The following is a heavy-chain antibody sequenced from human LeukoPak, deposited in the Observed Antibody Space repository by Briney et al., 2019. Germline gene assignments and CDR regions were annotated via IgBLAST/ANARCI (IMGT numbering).Heavy chain of an antibody. V-gene: IGHV3-53*01. D-gene: IGHD1-7*01. Sequence: GGSLRLSCAASGFTVSSNYMSRVRQAPGKGLEWVSVIYSGGSTYYADSVKGRFTISRDNSKNTLYLQMNSLRAEDTAVYYCARSPDWNSQIPTYYFDYWGQGTLVTVSS. CDR3: ARSPDWNSQIPTYYFDY. CDR1: GFTVSSNY. J-gene: IGHJ4*02. CDR2: IYSGGST.